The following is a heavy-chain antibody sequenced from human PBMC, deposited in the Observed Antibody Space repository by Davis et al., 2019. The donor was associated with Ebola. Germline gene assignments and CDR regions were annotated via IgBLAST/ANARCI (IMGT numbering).Heavy chain of an antibody. CDR3: ARVKGPTHFDY. D-gene: IGHD4-23*01. J-gene: IGHJ4*02. CDR1: GFTFSSYD. Sequence: GESLKISCAASGFTFSSYDMYWVRQATGKGLEWASGINTAGDTYYVGSVKGRFTISREDAQKSVYLQMDSLRAGDTAVYYCARVKGPTHFDYWGQGTLVTVSS. CDR2: INTAGDT. V-gene: IGHV3-13*01.